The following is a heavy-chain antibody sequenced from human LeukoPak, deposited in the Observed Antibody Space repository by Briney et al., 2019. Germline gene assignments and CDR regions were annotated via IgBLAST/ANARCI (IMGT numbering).Heavy chain of an antibody. D-gene: IGHD5-12*01. CDR2: INSNSGAT. CDR1: GYTFTGYY. V-gene: IGHV1-2*02. Sequence: ASVKVCCKASGYTFTGYYIHWVRQAPGRGLEWMGWINSNSGATNYAQKFQGRVTMTRDTSISTAYMELTRLASDDTAVYYCARDGSLAHWGQGTLVTVSS. CDR3: ARDGSLAH. J-gene: IGHJ4*02.